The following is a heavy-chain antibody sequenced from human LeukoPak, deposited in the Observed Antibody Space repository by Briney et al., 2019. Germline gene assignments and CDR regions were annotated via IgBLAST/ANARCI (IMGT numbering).Heavy chain of an antibody. D-gene: IGHD3-22*01. CDR1: GFTFSSYA. J-gene: IGHJ4*02. Sequence: GGSLRLSCAASGFTFSSYAMSWVRQAPGKGLEWVSAISGSGGSTYYADSVKGRFTISRDNSKNTLYLQMNSLRAEDTAVYYCAKDRRYCYDSSGYYPYWGQGTLVTVSS. CDR2: ISGSGGST. V-gene: IGHV3-23*01. CDR3: AKDRRYCYDSSGYYPY.